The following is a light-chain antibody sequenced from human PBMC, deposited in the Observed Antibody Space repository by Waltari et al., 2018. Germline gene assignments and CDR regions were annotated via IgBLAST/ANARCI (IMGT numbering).Light chain of an antibody. CDR3: QAWDSSTVI. Sequence: SYELTQPPSVSMSPGQTASITCSGDKLGDKYVCWYQKKPGQPPVLVIYQDNKRPSGTPERCSGSNPGNTATLTISGTQALDEADYYCQAWDSSTVIFGGGTKLTVL. J-gene: IGLJ2*01. CDR1: KLGDKY. CDR2: QDN. V-gene: IGLV3-1*01.